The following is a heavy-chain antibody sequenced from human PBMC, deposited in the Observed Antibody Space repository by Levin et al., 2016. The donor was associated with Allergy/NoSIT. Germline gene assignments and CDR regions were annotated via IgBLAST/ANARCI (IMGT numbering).Heavy chain of an antibody. CDR2: IYYSGST. V-gene: IGHV4-59*13. D-gene: IGHD3-3*01. Sequence: SETLSLTCTVSGGSISSYYWSWIRQPPGKGLEWIGYIYYSGSTNYNPSLKSRVTISVDTSKNQFSLKLSSVTAADTAVYYCARNYDFWSGYYTNNWFDPWGQGTLVTVSS. CDR1: GGSISSYY. J-gene: IGHJ5*02. CDR3: ARNYDFWSGYYTNNWFDP.